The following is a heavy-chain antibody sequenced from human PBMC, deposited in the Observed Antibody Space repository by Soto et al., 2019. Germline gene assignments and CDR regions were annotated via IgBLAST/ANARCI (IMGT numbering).Heavy chain of an antibody. J-gene: IGHJ3*02. Sequence: ASVKVSCKASGYTFTSYDINWVRQATGQGLEWMGWMNPNSGNTGYAQKLQGRVTMTRNTSISTAYMELSSLRSEDSAGYYCARGNPDDAFDIWGQGTMVTVSS. V-gene: IGHV1-8*01. CDR1: GYTFTSYD. CDR3: ARGNPDDAFDI. CDR2: MNPNSGNT.